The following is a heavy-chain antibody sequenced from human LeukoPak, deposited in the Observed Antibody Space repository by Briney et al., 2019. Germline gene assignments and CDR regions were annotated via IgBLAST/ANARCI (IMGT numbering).Heavy chain of an antibody. V-gene: IGHV3-30*18. D-gene: IGHD3-10*02. CDR1: GFTFSSYG. CDR2: ISYDGSNK. J-gene: IGHJ5*02. Sequence: GRSLRLSCAASGFTFSSYGMHWVRQAPGKGLEWVAVISYDGSNKYYADSVKGRFTISRDDSKNTLYLQMNSLRAEDTAVYYCAKDVQPDPWGQGTLVTVSS. CDR3: AKDVQPDP.